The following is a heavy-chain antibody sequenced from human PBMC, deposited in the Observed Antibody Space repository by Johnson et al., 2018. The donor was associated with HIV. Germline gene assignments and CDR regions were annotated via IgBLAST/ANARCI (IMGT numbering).Heavy chain of an antibody. Sequence: QVQLVESGGGVVQPGRSPRLACAASGFTFSSYPMHWFRQAPGKGLEWVAVISYDGRNKYYADSVKGRFTISRDNSKNRLYLQMNSLRAEDTAVYFCARGVKQQLSVVDAFDIWGQGTMVTVSS. V-gene: IGHV3-30*04. CDR2: ISYDGRNK. J-gene: IGHJ3*02. D-gene: IGHD6-13*01. CDR3: ARGVKQQLSVVDAFDI. CDR1: GFTFSSYP.